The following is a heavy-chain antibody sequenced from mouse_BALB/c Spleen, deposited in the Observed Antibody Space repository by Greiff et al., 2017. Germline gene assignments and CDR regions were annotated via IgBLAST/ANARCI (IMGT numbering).Heavy chain of an antibody. CDR2: IDPANGNT. CDR1: GFNIKDTY. J-gene: IGHJ4*01. Sequence: VQLKESGAELVKPGASVKLSCTASGFNIKDTYMHWVKQRPEQGLEWIGRIDPANGNTKYDPKFQGKATITADTSSHTAYLQLSSLTSEDPAVYYCACSYYGNYGAMDYWGQGTSVTVSS. D-gene: IGHD2-10*01. V-gene: IGHV14-3*02. CDR3: ACSYYGNYGAMDY.